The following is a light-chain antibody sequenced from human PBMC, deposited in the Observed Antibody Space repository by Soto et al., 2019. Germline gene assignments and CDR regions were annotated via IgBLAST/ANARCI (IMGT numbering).Light chain of an antibody. Sequence: EIVLTQSPGTLSLSPGERATLSCRASQSVTSSYLAWSQQKPGQAPRLPIYGASSTATGNPDRFSGSGSETDFTLTISRLEPEDFSVYYGQHYGSSPWTFGQGTKVEIK. V-gene: IGKV3-20*01. J-gene: IGKJ1*01. CDR2: GAS. CDR1: QSVTSSY. CDR3: QHYGSSPWT.